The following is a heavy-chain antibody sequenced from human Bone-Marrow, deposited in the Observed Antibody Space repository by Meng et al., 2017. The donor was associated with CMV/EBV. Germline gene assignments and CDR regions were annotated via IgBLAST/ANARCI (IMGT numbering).Heavy chain of an antibody. V-gene: IGHV1-69*10. CDR3: ASSEHDYGGNSVNFGAFDI. D-gene: IGHD4-23*01. CDR1: GGTLSRYA. J-gene: IGHJ3*02. CDR2: IIPILGMA. Sequence: SVKVSCKASGGTLSRYAISWVRQAPGQGLEWMGGIIPILGMANYAQKFQGRVTITADKSTSTAYMELSSLRSEDTAVYYCASSEHDYGGNSVNFGAFDIWDQGTMVTVSS.